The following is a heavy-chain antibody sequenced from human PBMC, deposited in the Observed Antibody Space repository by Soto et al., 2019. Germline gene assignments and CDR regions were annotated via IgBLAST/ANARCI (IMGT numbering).Heavy chain of an antibody. CDR1: GFTFSNYA. CDR3: AGNTNPPPHY. D-gene: IGHD1-1*01. Sequence: EVQLLESGGGLVQPGGSLRLSCAASGFTFSNYAMSWVRQAPGKGLEWVSAISSSGDSPYYADSVKGRFTVSRDNSKNTAVLQMDRLGVGDTAIFYFAGNTNPPPHYWGQGTLVTVSS. CDR2: ISSSGDSP. V-gene: IGHV3-23*01. J-gene: IGHJ4*02.